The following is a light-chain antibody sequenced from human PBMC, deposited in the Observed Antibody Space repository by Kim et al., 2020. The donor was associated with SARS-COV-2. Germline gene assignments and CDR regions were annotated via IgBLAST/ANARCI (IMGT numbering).Light chain of an antibody. J-gene: IGKJ1*01. Sequence: DIQLTQSPSTLSASVGDRVTISCRASQTISILLAWYQQKPGKAPNLLIYQASNLQSGVSSRFSGSGSGTEFTLTISSLQPDDFATYWCQQYKSSPWTFGQGTKVDIK. CDR3: QQYKSSPWT. CDR1: QTISIL. V-gene: IGKV1-5*03. CDR2: QAS.